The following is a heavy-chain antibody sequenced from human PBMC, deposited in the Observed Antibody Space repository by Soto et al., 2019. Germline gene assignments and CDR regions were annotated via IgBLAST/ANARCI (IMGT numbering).Heavy chain of an antibody. V-gene: IGHV1-69*02. CDR2: IIPILGIA. J-gene: IGHJ4*02. CDR1: GGTFSSYT. CDR3: ASRYDSSDY. Sequence: QVQLVQSGAEVKKPGSSVKVSCKASGGTFSSYTISWVRQAPGQGLEWMGRIIPILGIANYAQKYQGRVTITADKSTTTAYMELSSLRSEYTAVYYGASRYDSSDYWGQGTLVTVSS. D-gene: IGHD3-22*01.